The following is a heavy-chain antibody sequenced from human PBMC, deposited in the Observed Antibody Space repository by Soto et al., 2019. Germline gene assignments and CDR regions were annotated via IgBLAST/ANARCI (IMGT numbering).Heavy chain of an antibody. CDR3: ARPGYSYVLPSY. CDR1: ECSCINHG. CDR2: IYPGDSDT. V-gene: IGHV5-51*01. Sequence: PVQSMKISCNGSECSCINHGVGRISKMPGKGLEWMGIIYPGDSDTRYSPSFQGQVTISADKSISTAYLQWSSLKASDTAMYYCARPGYSYVLPSYWGEGTLVTVSS. J-gene: IGHJ4*02. D-gene: IGHD5-18*01.